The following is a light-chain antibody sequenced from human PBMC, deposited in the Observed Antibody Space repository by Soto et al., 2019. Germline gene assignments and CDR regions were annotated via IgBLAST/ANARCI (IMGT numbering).Light chain of an antibody. J-gene: IGKJ4*01. CDR1: QSVSSSY. CDR2: GAS. V-gene: IGKV3-20*01. CDR3: QPYGSSPLT. Sequence: LSLSPGERATLSCRASQSVSSSYLAWYQQKPGQAPRLLIYGASSRATGIPDRFSGSGSGTDFTLTISRLEPEDFAVYYCQPYGSSPLTFGGGTKVEIK.